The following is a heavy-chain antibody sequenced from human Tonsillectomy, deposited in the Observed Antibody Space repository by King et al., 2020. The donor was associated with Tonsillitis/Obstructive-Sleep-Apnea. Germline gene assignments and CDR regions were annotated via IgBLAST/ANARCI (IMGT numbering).Heavy chain of an antibody. Sequence: VQLVESGGGLVQPGGSLRLSCAASGFTFSSYSMNWVRQAPGKGLEWVSYISSSSSTIYYADSVKGRFTISRDNAKNSLYLQMNSLRDEDTAVYYCARRNYDFWSGNYYYYMDVWGKGTTVTVSS. CDR1: GFTFSSYS. V-gene: IGHV3-48*02. CDR3: ARRNYDFWSGNYYYYMDV. CDR2: ISSSSSTI. J-gene: IGHJ6*03. D-gene: IGHD3-3*01.